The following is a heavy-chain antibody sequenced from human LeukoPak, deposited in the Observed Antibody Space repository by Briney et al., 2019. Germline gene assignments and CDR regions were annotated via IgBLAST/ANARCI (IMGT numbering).Heavy chain of an antibody. CDR3: ARFAAGGSYYYYMDV. V-gene: IGHV3-48*01. J-gene: IGHJ6*03. CDR1: GFTFSSYT. CDR2: IGTSSTTI. D-gene: IGHD6-25*01. Sequence: GGSLRLSCAASGFTFSSYTMNWVRQPPGKGLEWVSNIGTSSTTIYYADSVKGRFTISRDNAKNSLYLQMNSLRADGTAVYYCARFAAGGSYYYYMDVWGKGTTVTVSS.